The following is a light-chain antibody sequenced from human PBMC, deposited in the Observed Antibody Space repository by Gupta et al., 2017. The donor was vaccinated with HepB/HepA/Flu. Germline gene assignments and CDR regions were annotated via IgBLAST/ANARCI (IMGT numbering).Light chain of an antibody. CDR1: QSLNSN. CDR3: QQYNNWPLLT. Sequence: EIVMTQSPATLSVSPGDRATLSCRTSQSLNSNLAWYQQKPGRPPRLVIYGASTRDTGVPARFSGSGYGTEFTLTISSRQSEDFAVYHCQQYNNWPLLTFGGGTKVEIK. CDR2: GAS. J-gene: IGKJ4*01. V-gene: IGKV3-15*01.